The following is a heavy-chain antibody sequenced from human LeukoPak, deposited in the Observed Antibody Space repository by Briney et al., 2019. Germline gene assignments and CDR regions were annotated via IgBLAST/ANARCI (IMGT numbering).Heavy chain of an antibody. Sequence: SETLSLTCTVSGGSISSGSYYWSWIRQPAGKGLEWIGHIYTSGSTNYNPSLKSRVTISVDTSKNQFSLKLSSVTAADTAVYYCARESPYYDFWSGAEDDAFDIWGQGTMVTVSS. J-gene: IGHJ3*02. D-gene: IGHD3-3*01. CDR1: GGSISSGSYY. CDR3: ARESPYYDFWSGAEDDAFDI. CDR2: IYTSGST. V-gene: IGHV4-61*09.